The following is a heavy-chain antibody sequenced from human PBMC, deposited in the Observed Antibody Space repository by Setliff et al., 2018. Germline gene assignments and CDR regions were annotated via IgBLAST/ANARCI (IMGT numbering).Heavy chain of an antibody. J-gene: IGHJ4*02. CDR2: IKQDGSEK. D-gene: IGHD3-3*01. Sequence: GGSLRLSCAASGFTFSSYWMSWVRQAPGKGLEWVANIKQDGSEKYYVDSVKGRFTISRDNAKNSLYLQMNSLRADDTAVYYCARDLGYDFWSGYDYYFAYWGQGTLVAVSS. CDR1: GFTFSSYW. CDR3: ARDLGYDFWSGYDYYFAY. V-gene: IGHV3-7*01.